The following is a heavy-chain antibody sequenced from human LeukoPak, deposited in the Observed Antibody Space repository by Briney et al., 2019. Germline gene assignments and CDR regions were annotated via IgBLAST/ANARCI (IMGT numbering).Heavy chain of an antibody. D-gene: IGHD3-10*01. Sequence: SETLSLTCTISGASISSGSSFWGWIRQPPGKGLEWIGNIYYSGNSYYNPSLKSRVTISVDTSKNQFSLKLSSVTAADTAVYYCATLYGSGRYPFDYWGQGTLVTVSS. CDR1: GASISSGSSF. V-gene: IGHV4-39*01. J-gene: IGHJ4*02. CDR2: IYYSGNS. CDR3: ATLYGSGRYPFDY.